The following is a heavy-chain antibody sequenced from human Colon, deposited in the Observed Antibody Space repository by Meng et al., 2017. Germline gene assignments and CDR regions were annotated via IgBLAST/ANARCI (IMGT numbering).Heavy chain of an antibody. V-gene: IGHV6-1*01. CDR1: GDSVSSNRAL. J-gene: IGHJ4*02. CDR2: TYYRSEWQN. CDR3: TTWYGEY. Sequence: QVQLQQSGPGLVKPSQTLSRTWAISGDSVSSNRALWHWVRQSPSRGLEWLGQTYYRSEWQNHYGVSVKSRITINADTSRNHFSLHLNSVTPEDTAVYYCTTWYGEYWGQGTLVTVSS. D-gene: IGHD3-10*01.